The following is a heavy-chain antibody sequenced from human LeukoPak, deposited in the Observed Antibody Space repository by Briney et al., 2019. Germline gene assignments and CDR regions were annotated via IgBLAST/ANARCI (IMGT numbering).Heavy chain of an antibody. CDR2: IYTSGST. D-gene: IGHD3-10*01. Sequence: PSQTLSLTCTVSGGSISSGSYYWSWIRQPAGKGLEWIGRIYTSGSTNYNPSLKSRVTMSVDTSKNQFSLKLSSVTAADTAVYYCAREEDYYGSGDAFDIWGQGTMVTVSS. CDR1: GGSISSGSYY. V-gene: IGHV4-61*02. CDR3: AREEDYYGSGDAFDI. J-gene: IGHJ3*02.